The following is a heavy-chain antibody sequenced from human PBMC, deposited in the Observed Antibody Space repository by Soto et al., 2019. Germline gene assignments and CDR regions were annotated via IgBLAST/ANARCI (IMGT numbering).Heavy chain of an antibody. Sequence: QVQLVESGGGVVQPGRSLRLSCAASGFTFSSYAMHWVRQAPGKGLEWVAVISYDGSNKYYADSVKGRFTISRDNSKNQLYLQLDRLRAQDTAVYYCARHFLAEMFVGGAKPMDVWGQGTTVTISS. D-gene: IGHD3-3*01. CDR3: ARHFLAEMFVGGAKPMDV. J-gene: IGHJ6*02. CDR2: ISYDGSNK. V-gene: IGHV3-30-3*01. CDR1: GFTFSSYA.